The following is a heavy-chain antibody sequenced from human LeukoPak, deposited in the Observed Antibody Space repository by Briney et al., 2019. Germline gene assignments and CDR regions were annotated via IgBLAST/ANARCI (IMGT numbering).Heavy chain of an antibody. Sequence: PGGSLRLSCAASGFTFSSYAMHWVRQAPGKGLEYVSAISSNGGSTYYANSVKGRFTISRDNSKNTLNLQMGSLRAEDMAVYYCARTSVAGTIWGQGTLVTVSS. CDR2: ISSNGGST. V-gene: IGHV3-64*01. CDR3: ARTSVAGTI. D-gene: IGHD6-19*01. J-gene: IGHJ4*02. CDR1: GFTFSSYA.